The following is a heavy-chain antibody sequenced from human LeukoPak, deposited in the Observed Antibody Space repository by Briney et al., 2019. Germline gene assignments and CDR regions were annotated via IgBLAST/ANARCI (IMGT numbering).Heavy chain of an antibody. D-gene: IGHD6-6*01. Sequence: GASVKVSCKASGGTFSSYAISWVRQAPGQGLEWMGGIIPIFGTANYAQKFQGRVTITADKSTSTAYMELSSLRSEDTAVYYCAATTSLVLPGLFDPWGQGTLVTVSS. CDR3: AATTSLVLPGLFDP. V-gene: IGHV1-69*06. J-gene: IGHJ5*02. CDR1: GGTFSSYA. CDR2: IIPIFGTA.